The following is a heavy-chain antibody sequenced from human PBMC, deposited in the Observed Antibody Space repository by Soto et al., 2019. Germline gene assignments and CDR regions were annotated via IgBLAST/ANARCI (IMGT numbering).Heavy chain of an antibody. V-gene: IGHV3-74*01. D-gene: IGHD3-22*01. CDR3: AREPDSSGFYYFDY. CDR1: GFTFSSYW. CDR2: INSDGSST. Sequence: GGSLRLSCAASGFTFSSYWMHWVRQTPGKGLVWVSRINSDGSSTIYADSVKGRFTISRDNANDTLYLQMNSLRAEDTAVYYCAREPDSSGFYYFDYWGLGTLVTVSS. J-gene: IGHJ4*02.